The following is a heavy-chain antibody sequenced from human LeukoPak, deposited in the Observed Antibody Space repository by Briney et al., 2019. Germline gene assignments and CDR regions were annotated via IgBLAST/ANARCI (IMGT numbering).Heavy chain of an antibody. CDR1: GGSISSGGYY. Sequence: SETLSLTCTVSGGSISSGGYYWSWIRQHPGKGLGWIGYIYYSGSTYYNPSLKSRVTISVDTSRNQFSLKLSSVTAADTAVYYCARGLGDCSGGSCYSILGNWFDPWGQGTLVTVSS. J-gene: IGHJ5*02. V-gene: IGHV4-31*03. CDR2: IYYSGST. CDR3: ARGLGDCSGGSCYSILGNWFDP. D-gene: IGHD2-15*01.